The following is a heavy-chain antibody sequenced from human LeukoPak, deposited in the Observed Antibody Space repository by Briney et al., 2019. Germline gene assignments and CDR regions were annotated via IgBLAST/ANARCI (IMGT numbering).Heavy chain of an antibody. J-gene: IGHJ4*02. CDR3: ARDVGGSIRGAVAGWDY. CDR1: GCTFANYG. Sequence: GASVKVSCKASGCTFANYGISWVRQAPGQGLEWLGWSTPYNGNTKYAQKVQGRVTMTTDTSTNTAYMELTTLRSDDTAVYYCARDVGGSIRGAVAGWDYWGQGTLVTVSS. D-gene: IGHD6-19*01. V-gene: IGHV1-18*01. CDR2: STPYNGNT.